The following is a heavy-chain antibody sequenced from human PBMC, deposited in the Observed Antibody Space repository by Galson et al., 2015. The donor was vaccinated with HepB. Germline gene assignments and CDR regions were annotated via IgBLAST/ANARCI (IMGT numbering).Heavy chain of an antibody. J-gene: IGHJ6*03. V-gene: IGHV1-69*13. Sequence: SVKVSCKASGGTFSSYAISWVRQAPGQGLEWMGGIIPIFGTAYYAQKFQGRVTITADESTSTAYMELSSLRSEDTAVYYCAGVVRGIGSSSSSDYYYYMDVWGKGTTVTVSS. D-gene: IGHD6-6*01. CDR3: AGVVRGIGSSSSSDYYYYMDV. CDR1: GGTFSSYA. CDR2: IIPIFGTA.